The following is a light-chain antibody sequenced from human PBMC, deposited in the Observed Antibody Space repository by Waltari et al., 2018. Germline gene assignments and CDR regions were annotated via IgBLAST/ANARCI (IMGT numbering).Light chain of an antibody. V-gene: IGLV1-44*01. CDR1: SSNLGNNV. J-gene: IGLJ3*02. CDR3: ASWDDSLNGHWV. Sequence: QSVLTQPPSASGTPGQRVTISCSGSSSNLGNNVVKWYQQVPGTAPKLLIYRNDLRPSWVPDRFSASKSGTSASLAISGLQSEDEAEYYCASWDDSLNGHWVFGGGTKVTVL. CDR2: RND.